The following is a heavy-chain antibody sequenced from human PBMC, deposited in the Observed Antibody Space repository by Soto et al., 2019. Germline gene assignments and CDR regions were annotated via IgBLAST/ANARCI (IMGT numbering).Heavy chain of an antibody. Sequence: PGGSLRLSCAASGFTFDDYAMHWVRQAPGKGLEWVSGISWNSGSIGYADSVKGRFTISRDNAKNSLYLQMNSLRGEDTAVYYCARVYDSPFDYWGQGALVTVSS. V-gene: IGHV3-9*01. J-gene: IGHJ4*02. CDR1: GFTFDDYA. D-gene: IGHD3-16*01. CDR3: ARVYDSPFDY. CDR2: ISWNSGSI.